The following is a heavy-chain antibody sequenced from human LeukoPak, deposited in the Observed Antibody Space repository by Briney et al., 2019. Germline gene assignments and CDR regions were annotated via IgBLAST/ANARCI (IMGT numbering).Heavy chain of an antibody. J-gene: IGHJ5*02. CDR2: IDYSGST. D-gene: IGHD6-13*01. CDR3: ARDERVGSSFQGFDP. Sequence: SETLSLTCTVSGGSISSYYWSWIRQPPGKGLEWIGYIDYSGSTNYNPSLKSRVTISVDTSKNQFSLKLSSVTAADTAVYYCARDERVGSSFQGFDPWGQGTLVTVSS. V-gene: IGHV4-59*01. CDR1: GGSISSYY.